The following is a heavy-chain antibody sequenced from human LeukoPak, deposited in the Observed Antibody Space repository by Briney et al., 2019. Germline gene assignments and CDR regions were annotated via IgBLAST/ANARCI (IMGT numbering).Heavy chain of an antibody. D-gene: IGHD3-10*01. J-gene: IGHJ4*02. CDR1: GFTFSSYW. V-gene: IGHV3-7*01. Sequence: GGSLRLSCAASGFTFSSYWMSWVRQAPGKGLEWVANIKQDGSEKYYVDSVKGRFTISRDNTKNSLYLQMNSLRAEDTAVYYCASGYGSGSYYVGGPTFFDYWGQGTLVTVSS. CDR2: IKQDGSEK. CDR3: ASGYGSGSYYVGGPTFFDY.